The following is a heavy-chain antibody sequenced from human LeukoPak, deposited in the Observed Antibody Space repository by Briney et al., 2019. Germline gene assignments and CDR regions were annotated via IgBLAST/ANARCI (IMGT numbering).Heavy chain of an antibody. CDR1: GFSFTSHS. D-gene: IGHD7-27*01. Sequence: GRSLRLSCAASGFSFTSHSMNWVRRAPGKGLEWVSSIGSRSTSIYYADSVKGRFTISRDNAKNSLYLQMNSLRAEDTAVYYCARETGEAFDYWGQGTLVTVSS. V-gene: IGHV3-21*01. CDR2: IGSRSTSI. J-gene: IGHJ4*02. CDR3: ARETGEAFDY.